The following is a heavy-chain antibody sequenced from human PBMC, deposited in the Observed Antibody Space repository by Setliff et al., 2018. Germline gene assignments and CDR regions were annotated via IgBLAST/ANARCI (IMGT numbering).Heavy chain of an antibody. CDR1: GFTFSTYR. V-gene: IGHV3-33*08. CDR3: ARTCSGSGCYAGLES. CDR2: IWHDGGNK. D-gene: IGHD2-15*01. Sequence: GGSLRLSCAASGFTFSTYRMHWVRQAPGKGLEWVAVIWHDGGNKYHADSVKGRFTISRDNSKNTLYLQMNSLRPEDTAVYYCARTCSGSGCYAGLESWGQGTPVTAPQ. J-gene: IGHJ4*02.